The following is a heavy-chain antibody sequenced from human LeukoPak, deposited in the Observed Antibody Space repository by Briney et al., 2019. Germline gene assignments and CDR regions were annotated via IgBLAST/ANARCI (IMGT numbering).Heavy chain of an antibody. V-gene: IGHV1-69*06. J-gene: IGHJ6*04. D-gene: IGHD1-26*01. CDR1: GGTFSSYA. CDR2: IIPIFGTA. Sequence: SVKVSCKASGGTFSSYAISWVRQAPGQGLERMGGIIPIFGTANYAQKFQGRVTITADKSTSTAYMELSSLRSEDTAVYYCARGGALTPDYYYGMDVWGKGTTVTVSS. CDR3: ARGGALTPDYYYGMDV.